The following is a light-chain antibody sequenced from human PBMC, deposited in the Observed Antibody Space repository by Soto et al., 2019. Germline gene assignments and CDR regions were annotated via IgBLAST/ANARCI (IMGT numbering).Light chain of an antibody. Sequence: EIVMTQSPATLSVSPGERATLSCRASQSVSSNLAWHQQKPGQPPRRLLFGPSFRATGIPDRFSGSGSGTDFTLTISRLAPEDFAVYYCQQYGSSPTTFGQGTKVDI. CDR2: GPS. CDR3: QQYGSSPTT. CDR1: QSVSSN. V-gene: IGKV3-20*01. J-gene: IGKJ1*01.